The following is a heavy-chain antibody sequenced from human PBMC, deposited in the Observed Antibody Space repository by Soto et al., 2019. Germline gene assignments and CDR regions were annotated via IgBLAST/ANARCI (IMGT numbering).Heavy chain of an antibody. Sequence: EVQLVESGGGLVQPGGSLRLSCAASGFTFSSYSMNWVRQAPGKGLEWVSYISSSSSTRYYADSVKGRFTISRDNAKNSLYLQMNSLRDEDTAVYYCARKNTYYYDSSGRMDVWGQGTTVNVSS. CDR3: ARKNTYYYDSSGRMDV. CDR2: ISSSSSTR. CDR1: GFTFSSYS. V-gene: IGHV3-48*02. J-gene: IGHJ6*02. D-gene: IGHD3-22*01.